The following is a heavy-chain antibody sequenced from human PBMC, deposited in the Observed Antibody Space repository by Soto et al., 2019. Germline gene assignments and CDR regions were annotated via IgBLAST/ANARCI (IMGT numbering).Heavy chain of an antibody. D-gene: IGHD5-18*01. Sequence: LSLSCPVVGASLSNAAYYWSRLPPSPGKGLQWIGYIDHTGTTYSISSFTGRLRLSLDTAKPQFSLRLSTVLAADTTVYYCAGAVNFYGYSGGNARACAYFLDHWGQGALVTVSS. CDR3: AGAVNFYGYSGGNARACAYFLDH. V-gene: IGHV4-30-4*01. CDR2: IDHTGTT. J-gene: IGHJ1*01. CDR1: GASLSNAAYY.